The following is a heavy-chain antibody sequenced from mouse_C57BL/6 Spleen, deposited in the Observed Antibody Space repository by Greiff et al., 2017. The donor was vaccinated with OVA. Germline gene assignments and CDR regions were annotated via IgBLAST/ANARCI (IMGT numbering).Heavy chain of an antibody. V-gene: IGHV1-18*01. CDR3: ARIYDGPHGAMDY. D-gene: IGHD2-3*01. J-gene: IGHJ4*01. Sequence: EVMLVESGPELVKPGASVKIPCKASGYTFTDYNMDWVKQSHGKSLEWIGDINPNNGGTIYNQKFKGKATLTVDKSSSTAYMELRSLTSEDTAVYYCARIYDGPHGAMDYWGQGTSVTVSS. CDR2: INPNNGGT. CDR1: GYTFTDYN.